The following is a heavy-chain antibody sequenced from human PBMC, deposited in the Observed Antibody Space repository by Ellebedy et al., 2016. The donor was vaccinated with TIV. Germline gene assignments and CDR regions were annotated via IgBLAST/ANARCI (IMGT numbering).Heavy chain of an antibody. CDR1: GFSFETYG. Sequence: PGGSLRLSCGASGFSFETYGIHWVRQTPGKGLEWVAAISYDGKNKYYADSVKGRFTVSRDNFKNTLYLQMNSLRAEDTSLYHCAKDRNPFNTAPYHNYFDYWGQGTLVTVSS. CDR2: ISYDGKNK. J-gene: IGHJ4*02. CDR3: AKDRNPFNTAPYHNYFDY. V-gene: IGHV3-30*18.